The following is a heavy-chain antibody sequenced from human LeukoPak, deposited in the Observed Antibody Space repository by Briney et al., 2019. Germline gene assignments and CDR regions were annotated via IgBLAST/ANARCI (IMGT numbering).Heavy chain of an antibody. D-gene: IGHD4-11*01. Sequence: PGRSLRLSCAASGFTFSSYGMHWVRQAPGKGLEWVAVISYDGSNKYYADSVKGRFTISRDNSKNTLYLQMNSLRAEDTAVYYSAKSHSQYSNYVCSDYWGQGTLVTVSS. CDR3: AKSHSQYSNYVCSDY. J-gene: IGHJ4*02. V-gene: IGHV3-30*18. CDR2: ISYDGSNK. CDR1: GFTFSSYG.